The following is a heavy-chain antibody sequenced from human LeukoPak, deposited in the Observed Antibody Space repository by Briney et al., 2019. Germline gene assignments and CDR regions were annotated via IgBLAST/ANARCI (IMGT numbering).Heavy chain of an antibody. J-gene: IGHJ4*02. CDR1: GFTFSSYS. CDR2: ISSSSSTI. D-gene: IGHD6-6*01. V-gene: IGHV3-48*04. CDR3: ARVAAARPGY. Sequence: GGSLRLSCAASGFTFSSYSMNWVRQAPGKGLEWVSYISSSSSTIYYADSVKGRFTISRDNAKNSLYLRMNSLRAEDTAVYYCARVAAARPGYWGQGTLVTVSS.